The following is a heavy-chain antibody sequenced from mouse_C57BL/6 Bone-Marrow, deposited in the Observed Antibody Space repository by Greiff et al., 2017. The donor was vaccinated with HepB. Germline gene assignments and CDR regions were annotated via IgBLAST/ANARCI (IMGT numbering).Heavy chain of an antibody. CDR3: ARGGFHYYGSSHWYFDV. J-gene: IGHJ1*03. D-gene: IGHD1-1*01. CDR1: GYTFTNYW. CDR2: IYPGGGYT. Sequence: QVQLQQSGAELVRPGTSVKMSCKASGYTFTNYWIGWAKQRPGHGLEWIGDIYPGGGYTNYNEKFKGKATLTADKSSSTAYMQFSSLTSEDSAIYYCARGGFHYYGSSHWYFDVWGTGTTVTVSS. V-gene: IGHV1-63*01.